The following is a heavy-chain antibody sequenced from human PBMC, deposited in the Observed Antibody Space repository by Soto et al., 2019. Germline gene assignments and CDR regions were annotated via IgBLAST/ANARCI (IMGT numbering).Heavy chain of an antibody. CDR1: GYTFTSYY. Sequence: ASVKVSCKASGYTFTSYYMHWVRQAPGQGLEWMGIINPSGGSTSYAQKFQGRVTITRDTSASTAYMELSSLRSEDTAVYYCARAEYYYDSSGWPPFDYWGQGTLVTVSS. J-gene: IGHJ4*02. CDR2: INPSGGST. D-gene: IGHD3-22*01. V-gene: IGHV1-46*01. CDR3: ARAEYYYDSSGWPPFDY.